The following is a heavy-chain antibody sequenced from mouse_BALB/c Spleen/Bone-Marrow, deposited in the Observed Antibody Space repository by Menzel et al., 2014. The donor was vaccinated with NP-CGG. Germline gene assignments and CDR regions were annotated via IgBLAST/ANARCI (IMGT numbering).Heavy chain of an antibody. Sequence: EVQLQESGGGLVQPGGSLKLSCAASGFTFSSYGMSWVRQTPDKRLELVASINSNGGSTYYPDGVKGRFTISRDNAKNTLSLQMSSLKPEDTAMYYCARGNYGNYVDYFDYWGQGTTLTVSS. J-gene: IGHJ2*01. CDR2: INSNGGST. D-gene: IGHD2-1*01. CDR3: ARGNYGNYVDYFDY. CDR1: GFTFSSYG. V-gene: IGHV5-6-3*01.